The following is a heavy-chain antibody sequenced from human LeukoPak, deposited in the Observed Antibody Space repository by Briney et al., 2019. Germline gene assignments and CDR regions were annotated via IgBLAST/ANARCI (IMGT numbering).Heavy chain of an antibody. J-gene: IGHJ4*02. V-gene: IGHV7-4-1*02. CDR2: INTNTGNP. CDR1: GYTFTSYA. CDR3: ARGPKWLLWFGELLSVEGSFDY. D-gene: IGHD3-10*01. Sequence: GASVKVSCKASGYTFTSYAMNWVRQAPGQGLEWMGWINTNTGNPTYAQGFTGRFVFSLDTSVSTAYLQISSLKAEDTAVYYCARGPKWLLWFGELLSVEGSFDYWGQGTLVTVSS.